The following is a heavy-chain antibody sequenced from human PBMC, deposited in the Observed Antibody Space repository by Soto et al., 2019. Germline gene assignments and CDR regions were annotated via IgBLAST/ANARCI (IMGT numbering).Heavy chain of an antibody. CDR3: ARDLRSGYCSGGSCSDY. Sequence: SETLSLTCAVSGGSISSGGYSCNWIRQPPGKGLEWIGYIYHSGSTYYNPSLKSRVTISVDRSKNQFSLKLSSVTAADTAVYYCARDLRSGYCSGGSCSDYWGQGTLVTVSS. V-gene: IGHV4-30-2*01. CDR2: IYHSGST. CDR1: GGSISSGGYS. D-gene: IGHD2-15*01. J-gene: IGHJ4*02.